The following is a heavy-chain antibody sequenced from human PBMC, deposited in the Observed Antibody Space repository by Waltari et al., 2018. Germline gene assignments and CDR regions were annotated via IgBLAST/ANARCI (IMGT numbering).Heavy chain of an antibody. CDR2: FSYNGNT. CDR3: ARGLGAIY. V-gene: IGHV4-39*07. J-gene: IGHJ4*01. CDR1: GGSITTITYF. Sequence: QLQMEESGPGLVRPSETLSLPCAVSGGSITTITYFWGWIRQPPGKGLEWIGSFSYNGNTYYNPSLKRRVAISGDTSKNQISLLLSSVTAADTAVYYCARGLGAIYWGHGTLVTVSS. D-gene: IGHD3-16*01.